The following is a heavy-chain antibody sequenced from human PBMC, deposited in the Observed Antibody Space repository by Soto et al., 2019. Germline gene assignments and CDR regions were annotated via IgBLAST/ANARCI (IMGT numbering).Heavy chain of an antibody. V-gene: IGHV3-48*03. CDR1: GFTFSNYE. CDR2: ISTGGTTI. Sequence: EVPLVESGGDLVPPGGSLRLSCAASGFTFSNYEMNWVRQAPGKGLEWVSYISTGGTTIYYADSVKGRFTISRDNAKNSLYLQMGSVGAEDTAVYYCATRSGGGGAFDIWGQGTMVTVSS. J-gene: IGHJ3*02. D-gene: IGHD3-10*01. CDR3: ATRSGGGGAFDI.